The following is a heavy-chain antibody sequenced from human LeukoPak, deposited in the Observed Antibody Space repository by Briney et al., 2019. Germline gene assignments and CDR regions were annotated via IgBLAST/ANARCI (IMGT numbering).Heavy chain of an antibody. D-gene: IGHD4-17*01. CDR1: GFTFSNYA. Sequence: GGSLRLSCAASGFTFSNYAMSWARQAPGKGLEWVSAIVGSGGATYYADSVKGRFTISRDNSKNTLSLQLNSLRAEDTAVYYCAKDDDGDYVNYFDYWGQGTLVTVSS. CDR3: AKDDDGDYVNYFDY. V-gene: IGHV3-23*01. J-gene: IGHJ4*02. CDR2: IVGSGGAT.